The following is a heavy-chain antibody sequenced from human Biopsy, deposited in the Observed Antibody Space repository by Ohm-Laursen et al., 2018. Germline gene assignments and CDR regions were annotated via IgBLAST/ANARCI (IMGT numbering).Heavy chain of an antibody. J-gene: IGHJ6*02. CDR1: GFRFSGYH. Sequence: SLRLSCAASGFRFSGYHMNWVRQAPGKGLQWLAYIKSDSTTIYYADSVKGRFTISRGNAKNSLFLQMNSLRAEDTAIYYCAREQLMVFAMDVWGQGTTVTVSS. CDR2: IKSDSTTI. V-gene: IGHV3-48*01. D-gene: IGHD2-8*01. CDR3: AREQLMVFAMDV.